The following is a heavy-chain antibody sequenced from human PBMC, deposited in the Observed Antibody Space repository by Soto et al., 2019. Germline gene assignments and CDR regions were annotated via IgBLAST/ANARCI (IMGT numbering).Heavy chain of an antibody. V-gene: IGHV1-2*02. CDR2: INPNSGGT. Sequence: QVPLVQSGAEVKKPGASVKVSCKASGYTFTAYYMHWGRQAPGQGLEWMGWINPNSGGTYHAQNLKGRVTMTRDTSTTTAYMELASLRSDDTAVYYCARGGGRGYDALDPWGHGTLVIVSS. CDR3: ARGGGRGYDALDP. J-gene: IGHJ5*02. D-gene: IGHD5-12*01. CDR1: GYTFTAYY.